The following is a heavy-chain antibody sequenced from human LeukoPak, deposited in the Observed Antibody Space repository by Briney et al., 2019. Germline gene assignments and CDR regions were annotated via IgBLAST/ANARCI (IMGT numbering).Heavy chain of an antibody. Sequence: ASVKVSCKASGYTFTGYYMHWVRQAPGQGLEWMGWINPNSGGTNYAQKFQGRVTMTRDTSISTAYMELSRLRSDDTAVYYCAKVEYSSGWYAPFDYWGQGTLVTVSS. CDR3: AKVEYSSGWYAPFDY. J-gene: IGHJ4*02. CDR1: GYTFTGYY. D-gene: IGHD6-19*01. V-gene: IGHV1-2*02. CDR2: INPNSGGT.